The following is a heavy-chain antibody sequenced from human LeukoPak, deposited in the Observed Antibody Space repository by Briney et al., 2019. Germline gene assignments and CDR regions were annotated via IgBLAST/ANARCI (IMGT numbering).Heavy chain of an antibody. J-gene: IGHJ4*02. V-gene: IGHV1-18*01. D-gene: IGHD3-9*01. CDR2: INSYNGNT. CDR1: GYTFINYG. CDR3: ARRDDILTGYLSYFDY. Sequence: GASVKVSCKASGYTFINYGITWVRQVPGQGLEWMGWINSYNGNTNYVQNLQGRVTMTTDTSTSTAYMELSGLRSDDTAVYYCARRDDILTGYLSYFDYWGQGTLVTVSS.